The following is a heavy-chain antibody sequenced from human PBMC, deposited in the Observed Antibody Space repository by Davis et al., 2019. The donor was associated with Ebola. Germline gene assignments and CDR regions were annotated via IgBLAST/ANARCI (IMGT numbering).Heavy chain of an antibody. D-gene: IGHD3-3*01. Sequence: ASVKVSCKASGYTFTGYYMHWVRQAPGQGLEWMGWINPNSGGTNYAQKFQGWVTMTRDTSISTAYMELSRLRSDDTAVYYCARDRFTIFGVVNHYYGMDVWGQGTTVTVSS. CDR2: INPNSGGT. J-gene: IGHJ6*02. CDR1: GYTFTGYY. V-gene: IGHV1-2*04. CDR3: ARDRFTIFGVVNHYYGMDV.